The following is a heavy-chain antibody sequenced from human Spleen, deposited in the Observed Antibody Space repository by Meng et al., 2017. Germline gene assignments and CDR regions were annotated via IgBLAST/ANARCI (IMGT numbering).Heavy chain of an antibody. V-gene: IGHV3-21*06. Sequence: GESLKISCVASDFTFSSSWMTWVRQAPGKGLEWVSSISGSSSYIFYADSVKGRFTIFRDNPKNTVFLQISSLKSEDTAVYYCARSPIDKYDLSALPLDYWGQGTRVTVSS. CDR3: ARSPIDKYDLSALPLDY. J-gene: IGHJ4*02. D-gene: IGHD3-22*01. CDR2: ISGSSSYI. CDR1: DFTFSSSW.